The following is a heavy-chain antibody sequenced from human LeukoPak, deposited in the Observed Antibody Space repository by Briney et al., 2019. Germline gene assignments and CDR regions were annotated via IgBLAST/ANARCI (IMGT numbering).Heavy chain of an antibody. D-gene: IGHD1-1*01. CDR1: GYTFTGYY. Sequence: ASVKVSCKASGYTFTGYYMHWVRQAPGQGLEWMGWINPDSGGTNYAQKFQGRVTLTRDTSISTAYMELSRLRSDDTAVYYCARRQGTTLNFDYWGQGTLVTVSS. CDR2: INPDSGGT. V-gene: IGHV1-2*02. J-gene: IGHJ4*02. CDR3: ARRQGTTLNFDY.